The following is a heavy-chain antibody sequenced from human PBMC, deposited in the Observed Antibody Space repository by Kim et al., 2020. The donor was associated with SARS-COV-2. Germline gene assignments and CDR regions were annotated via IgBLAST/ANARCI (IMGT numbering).Heavy chain of an antibody. D-gene: IGHD3-16*01. CDR2: IVVGSGNT. CDR1: GFTFTSSA. Sequence: SVKVSCKASGFTFTSSAVQWVRQARGQRLEWIGWIVVGSGNTNYAQKFQERVTITRDMSTSTAYMELSSLRSEDTAVYYCAADDYVWGSSSSYWGQGTLVTVSS. CDR3: AADDYVWGSSSSY. J-gene: IGHJ4*02. V-gene: IGHV1-58*01.